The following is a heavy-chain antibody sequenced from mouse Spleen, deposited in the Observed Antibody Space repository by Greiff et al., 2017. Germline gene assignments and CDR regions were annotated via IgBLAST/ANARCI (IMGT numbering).Heavy chain of an antibody. Sequence: EVKLVESGGGLVKPGGSLKLSCAASGFTFSSYTMSWVRQTPAKRLEWVATISSGGGNTYYPDSVKGRFTISRDNARNTLYLQMSSLRSEDTAMYYCARHQAYWGQGTLVTVSA. CDR3: ARHQAY. V-gene: IGHV5-9*04. J-gene: IGHJ3*01. CDR2: ISSGGGNT. CDR1: GFTFSSYT.